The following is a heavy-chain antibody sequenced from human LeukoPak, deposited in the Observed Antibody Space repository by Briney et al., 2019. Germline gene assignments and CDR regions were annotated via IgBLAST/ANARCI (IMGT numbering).Heavy chain of an antibody. Sequence: PGGSLRLSCAASGFTFSSYSMNWVRQAPGKGLEWVSSISSSSSYIYYADSVKGRFTISRDNAKNSLYLQMNSLRAEDTAVYYCAREVLGYDFWSGHNFDYWGQGTLVTVSS. V-gene: IGHV3-21*04. J-gene: IGHJ4*02. D-gene: IGHD3-3*01. CDR3: AREVLGYDFWSGHNFDY. CDR2: ISSSSSYI. CDR1: GFTFSSYS.